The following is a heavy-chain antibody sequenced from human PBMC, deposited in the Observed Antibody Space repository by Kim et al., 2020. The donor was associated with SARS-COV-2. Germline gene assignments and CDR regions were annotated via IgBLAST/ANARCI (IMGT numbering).Heavy chain of an antibody. J-gene: IGHJ4*02. CDR1: AGAINNYY. CDR3: ARAPILYYFDY. CDR2: IYNNERT. Sequence: SETLSLTCTVSAGAINNYYWSWVRQPPGKGLEWIAYIYNNERTDYNPSLKSRVTISLDTSKNQFSLKVNSVTAADTAVYYCARAPILYYFDYWGQGTLVTVSS. D-gene: IGHD3-16*01. V-gene: IGHV4-59*01.